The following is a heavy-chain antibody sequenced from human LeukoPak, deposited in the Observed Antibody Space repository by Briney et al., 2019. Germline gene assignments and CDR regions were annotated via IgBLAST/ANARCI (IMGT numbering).Heavy chain of an antibody. CDR1: GFTFSGSA. V-gene: IGHV3-43*01. CDR3: AKGQVVPATILDY. CDR2: ISWDGGST. J-gene: IGHJ4*02. D-gene: IGHD2-2*01. Sequence: PGGSLRLSCAASGFTFSGSALHWVRQAPGKGLEWVSLISWDGGSTYYADSVKGRFTISRDNSKNSLYLQMNSLRTEDTALYYCAKGQVVPATILDYWGQGTLVTVSS.